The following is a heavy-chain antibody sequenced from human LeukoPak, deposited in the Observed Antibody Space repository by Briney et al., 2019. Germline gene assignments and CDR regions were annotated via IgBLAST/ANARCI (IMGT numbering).Heavy chain of an antibody. CDR1: GYSISSGYY. CDR2: IYHNGNT. CDR3: AIAYRSSWYLNWFDP. D-gene: IGHD6-13*01. J-gene: IGHJ5*02. V-gene: IGHV4-38-2*01. Sequence: PSETLSLTCAVSGYSISSGYYWGWIRQPPRKGLEWIGSIYHNGNTYYNPSLKSRVTISVDTSKNEFSLKLSSVTAADTAVYYCAIAYRSSWYLNWFDPWGQGTLVTVSS.